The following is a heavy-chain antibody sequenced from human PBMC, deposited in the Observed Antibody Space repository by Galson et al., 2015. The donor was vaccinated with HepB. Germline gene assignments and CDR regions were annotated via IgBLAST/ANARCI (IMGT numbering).Heavy chain of an antibody. V-gene: IGHV3-30-3*01. Sequence: SLRLSCAASGFTFSNYAMHWVRQAPGKGLEWVAVISYDGSNKYYADSVKGRFTISRDNSKNTMYLQMSSLRAEDTAVYYCASPASYYYDSSGPDYWGQGTLVTVSS. CDR3: ASPASYYYDSSGPDY. CDR1: GFTFSNYA. CDR2: ISYDGSNK. D-gene: IGHD3-22*01. J-gene: IGHJ4*02.